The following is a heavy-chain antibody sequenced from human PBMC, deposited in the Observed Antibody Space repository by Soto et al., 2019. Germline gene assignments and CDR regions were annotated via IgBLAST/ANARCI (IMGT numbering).Heavy chain of an antibody. CDR1: GFPFSSSA. J-gene: IGHJ6*02. V-gene: IGHV3-30*04. CDR3: ARRQGCGRFPNGVAV. D-gene: IGHD3-10*01. Sequence: QVQLVESGGGVVQPGRSLRLSCAASGFPFSSSAMHWVRQAPGKGLEWVAVISYAGKKRFYADSVMGRFTMSRDNSNNTLYLQVESLSAEATAVYYCARRQGCGRFPNGVAVLCQGTTVTVSS. CDR2: ISYAGKKR.